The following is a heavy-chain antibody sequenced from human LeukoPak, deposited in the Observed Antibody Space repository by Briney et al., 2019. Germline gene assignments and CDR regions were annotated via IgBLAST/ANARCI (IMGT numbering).Heavy chain of an antibody. J-gene: IGHJ6*03. Sequence: GGSLRLSCAASGFTFSSYAMSWVRQAPGKGLEWVSAISGSGGSTYYADSVKGRFTISRDNAKNSLYLQMNSLRAEDPAVYYCARDGPFGELYYMDVWGKGTTVTVSS. V-gene: IGHV3-23*01. CDR2: ISGSGGST. D-gene: IGHD3-10*01. CDR1: GFTFSSYA. CDR3: ARDGPFGELYYMDV.